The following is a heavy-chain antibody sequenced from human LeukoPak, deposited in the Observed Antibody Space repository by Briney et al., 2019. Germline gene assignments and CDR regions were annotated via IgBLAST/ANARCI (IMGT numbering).Heavy chain of an antibody. Sequence: ASVKVTCKASGYTFTSYYMHWVRQAPGQGLEWMGIINPNGGSTSYAQKFQGRVTMTRDTSTSTVYMELSSLRSDDTAVYYCARDCNSSGYYEWFDPWGQGTLVTVSS. CDR3: ARDCNSSGYYEWFDP. D-gene: IGHD3-22*01. CDR1: GYTFTSYY. J-gene: IGHJ5*02. V-gene: IGHV1-46*01. CDR2: INPNGGST.